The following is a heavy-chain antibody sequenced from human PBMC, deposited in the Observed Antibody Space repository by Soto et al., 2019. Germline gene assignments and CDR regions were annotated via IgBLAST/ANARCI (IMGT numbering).Heavy chain of an antibody. Sequence: SETLSLTCVVSGYSISSGYYWAWVRQPPGKELEWIGSIYHSGKTYYKPSLRSRVTVPVDTSKNQFSMKLISVTAADTAVYYCARDKRVTMIGGWFDPWGQGTLVTVS. D-gene: IGHD3-22*01. V-gene: IGHV4-38-2*02. J-gene: IGHJ5*02. CDR1: GYSISSGYY. CDR3: ARDKRVTMIGGWFDP. CDR2: IYHSGKT.